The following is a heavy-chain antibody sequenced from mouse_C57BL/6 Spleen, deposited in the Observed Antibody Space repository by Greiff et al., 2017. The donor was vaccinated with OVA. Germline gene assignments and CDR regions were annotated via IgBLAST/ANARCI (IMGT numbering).Heavy chain of an antibody. CDR2: INPNNGGT. V-gene: IGHV1-26*01. D-gene: IGHD2-3*01. Sequence: VQLQQSGPELVKPGASVKISCKASGYTFTDYYMNWVKQSHGKSLEWIGDINPNNGGTSYNQKFKGKATLTVDKSSSTDYMELRSLTSEDAAVYYCARWLLGAMDYWGQGTSVTVSS. CDR1: GYTFTDYY. J-gene: IGHJ4*01. CDR3: ARWLLGAMDY.